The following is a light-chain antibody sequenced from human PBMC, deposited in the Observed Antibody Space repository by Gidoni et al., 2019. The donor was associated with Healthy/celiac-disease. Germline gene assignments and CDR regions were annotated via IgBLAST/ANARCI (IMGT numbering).Light chain of an antibody. CDR1: QSVSSY. CDR3: QQRSNWPPNT. J-gene: IGKJ5*01. CDR2: DAS. Sequence: EIVLTQSPATLSLSPGGRATLSCSASQSVSSYLAWYQQKPGQAPRLLIYDASNRATGIPARFSGSGSGTDFTLTISSLEPEGFAVYYCQQRSNWPPNTFGQGTRLEIK. V-gene: IGKV3-11*01.